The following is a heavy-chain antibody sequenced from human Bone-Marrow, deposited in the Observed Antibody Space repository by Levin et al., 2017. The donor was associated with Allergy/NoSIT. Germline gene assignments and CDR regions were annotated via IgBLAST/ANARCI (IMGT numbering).Heavy chain of an antibody. CDR3: ARRKGYSSSSGGYYFDY. Sequence: SQTLSLTCAVYGGSFSGYYWSWIRQPPGKGLEWIGEINHSGSTNYNPSLKSRVTISVDTSKNQFSLKLSSVTAADTAVYYCARRKGYSSSSGGYYFDYWGQGTLVTVSS. CDR2: INHSGST. D-gene: IGHD6-6*01. V-gene: IGHV4-34*01. CDR1: GGSFSGYY. J-gene: IGHJ4*02.